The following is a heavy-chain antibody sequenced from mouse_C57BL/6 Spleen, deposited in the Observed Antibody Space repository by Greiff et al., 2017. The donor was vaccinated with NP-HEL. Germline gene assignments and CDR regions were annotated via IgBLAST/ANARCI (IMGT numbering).Heavy chain of an antibody. D-gene: IGHD2-5*01. V-gene: IGHV1-4*01. CDR1: GYTFTSYT. Sequence: QVQLKQSGAELARPGASVKMSCKASGYTFTSYTMHWVKQRPGQGLEWIGYINPSSGYTKYNQKFKDKATLTADKSSSTAYMQLSSLTSEDSAVYYCARKSNYDDYAMDYWGQGTSVTVSS. J-gene: IGHJ4*01. CDR3: ARKSNYDDYAMDY. CDR2: INPSSGYT.